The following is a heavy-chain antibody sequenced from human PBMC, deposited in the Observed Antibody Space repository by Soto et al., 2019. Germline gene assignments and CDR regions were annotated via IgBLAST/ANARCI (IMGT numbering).Heavy chain of an antibody. CDR2: IDPSDSYT. Sequence: GESLKISCKGTGYTFTTYWITWVRQMPGKGLEWMGRIDPSDSYTEYSPSFQGHVTISADKSISPAYLQWSSLKASDTAMYYCARQGYCSTTSCNWDFDYWGQGTLVTVSS. CDR3: ARQGYCSTTSCNWDFDY. J-gene: IGHJ4*02. CDR1: GYTFTTYW. D-gene: IGHD2-2*01. V-gene: IGHV5-10-1*01.